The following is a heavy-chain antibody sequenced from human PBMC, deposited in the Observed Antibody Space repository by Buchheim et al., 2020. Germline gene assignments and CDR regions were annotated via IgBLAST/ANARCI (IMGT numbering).Heavy chain of an antibody. CDR3: ARDNGLLWFGDAFDI. D-gene: IGHD3-10*01. Sequence: QVQIVQSGAEVRKPGASVKVSCTPSGYTFTTYHINWVRQAPGQGLEWMGIINPAGGRVVYAPKFQDRVSMTADTSTSTVYMELSRLRSDDTAVYYCARDNGLLWFGDAFDIWGQGT. CDR2: INPAGGRV. J-gene: IGHJ3*02. CDR1: GYTFTTYH. V-gene: IGHV1-46*01.